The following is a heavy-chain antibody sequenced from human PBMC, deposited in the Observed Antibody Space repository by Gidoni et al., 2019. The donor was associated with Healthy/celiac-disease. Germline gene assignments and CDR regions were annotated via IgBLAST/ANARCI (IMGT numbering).Heavy chain of an antibody. Sequence: QVQLQESGPGLVKPSETLSLTCTVSGGSISSYYWSWIRQPPGKGLEWIGYIYYSGSTNYNPSLKSRVTISVDTSKNQFSLKLSSVTAADTAVYYCARLRPMTYDPYGMDVWGQGTTVTVSS. CDR3: ARLRPMTYDPYGMDV. J-gene: IGHJ6*02. CDR2: IYYSGST. D-gene: IGHD2-8*01. CDR1: GGSISSYY. V-gene: IGHV4-59*08.